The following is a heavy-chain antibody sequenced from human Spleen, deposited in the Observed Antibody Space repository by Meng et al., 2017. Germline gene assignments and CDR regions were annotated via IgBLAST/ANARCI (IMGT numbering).Heavy chain of an antibody. CDR2: VSHDGNSG. Sequence: VQLVESGGGLVQPGGSLRLSCAASGFTFTDHYMDWVRQAPGKGLEWVAIVSHDGNSGCYADSVKGRFSISRDNFRNTQYLQMNSLRPEDTAVYYCARGIQIWQYWGQGTLVTVSS. CDR1: GFTFTDHY. V-gene: IGHV3-30-3*01. CDR3: ARGIQIWQY. D-gene: IGHD5-18*01. J-gene: IGHJ4*02.